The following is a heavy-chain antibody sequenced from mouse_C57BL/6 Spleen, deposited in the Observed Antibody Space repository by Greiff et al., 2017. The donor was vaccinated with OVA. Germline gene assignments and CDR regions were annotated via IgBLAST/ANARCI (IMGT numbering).Heavy chain of an antibody. CDR2: INPYNGDT. CDR1: GYSFTGYF. CDR3: ARPGSSLYAMDY. Sequence: VQLQQSGPELVKPGDSVKISCKASGYSFTGYFMNWVMQSHGKSLEWIGRINPYNGDTFYNQKFKGKATLTVDKSSSTAHMELRSLTSEDSAVYYCARPGSSLYAMDYWGQGTSVTVSS. D-gene: IGHD1-1*01. J-gene: IGHJ4*01. V-gene: IGHV1-20*01.